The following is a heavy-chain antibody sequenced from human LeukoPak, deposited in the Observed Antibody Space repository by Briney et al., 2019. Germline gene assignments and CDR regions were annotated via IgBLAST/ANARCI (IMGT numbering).Heavy chain of an antibody. J-gene: IGHJ4*02. V-gene: IGHV3-9*01. D-gene: IGHD3-22*01. CDR2: ISWNSGNI. CDR1: GFSFDDYG. CDR3: AKDRYFYDSGNKAS. Sequence: PGGSLRLSCVASGFSFDDYGMFWVQQTPGKGLEWVSGISWNSGNIGYADSVKGRFTVSRDNGKNSLYLQMNSLRVEDTAFYYCAKDRYFYDSGNKASWGRGTLVTVSS.